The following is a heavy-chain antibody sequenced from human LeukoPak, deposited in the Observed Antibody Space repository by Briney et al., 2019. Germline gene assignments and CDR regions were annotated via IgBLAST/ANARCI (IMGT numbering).Heavy chain of an antibody. CDR2: ISRSGSTK. Sequence: PGGSLRLSCAASGFTFSDYNMRWIRQAPGKGLEWVSSISRSGSTKYYADSVKGRFTISRDNAKNSLFLQMNSLRAEDTAVYYCARGYGSGWMGDAFDIWGQGTMVTVSS. CDR1: GFTFSDYN. CDR3: ARGYGSGWMGDAFDI. D-gene: IGHD6-19*01. J-gene: IGHJ3*02. V-gene: IGHV3-11*04.